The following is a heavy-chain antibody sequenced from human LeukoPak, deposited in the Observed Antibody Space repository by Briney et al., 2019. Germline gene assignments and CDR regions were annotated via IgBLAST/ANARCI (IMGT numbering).Heavy chain of an antibody. D-gene: IGHD2-2*01. CDR2: ISAYNGNT. CDR1: GYTFTSYA. J-gene: IGHJ6*03. V-gene: IGHV1-18*01. CDR3: ARGPIIDIVIIPAADDYYYIDV. Sequence: ASVKVSCKASGYTFTSYAMNWVRQAPGQGLEWMGWISAYNGNTNSAQKIQGRVTMTTDTSTSTAYMELRSLRSDDTAVYYCARGPIIDIVIIPAADDYYYIDVWGKGTTVTVSS.